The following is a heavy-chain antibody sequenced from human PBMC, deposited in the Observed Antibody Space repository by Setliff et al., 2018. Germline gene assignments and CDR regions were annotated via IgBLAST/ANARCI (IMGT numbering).Heavy chain of an antibody. CDR1: GGTFSSYA. Sequence: SVKVSCKASGGTFSSYAISWVRQAPGQGLEWMGGIIPILGTANYAQKFQGRVTITADESTSTAYMELSSLTSEDTAVYYCARSGGGYDFWSGYLVSHYYYYYYMDVWGKGTTVTVSS. D-gene: IGHD3-3*01. CDR3: ARSGGGYDFWSGYLVSHYYYYYYMDV. V-gene: IGHV1-69*13. J-gene: IGHJ6*03. CDR2: IIPILGTA.